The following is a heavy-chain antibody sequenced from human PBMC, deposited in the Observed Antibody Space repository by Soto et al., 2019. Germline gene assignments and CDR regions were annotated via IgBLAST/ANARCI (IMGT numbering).Heavy chain of an antibody. CDR2: IYFDGMTT. J-gene: IGHJ4*02. D-gene: IGHD1-26*01. CDR3: ARGGAMGVDY. V-gene: IGHV3-74*01. Sequence: EVQLVESGGGVVQPGGSLRLSCTASGFTFNTHWMHWVRQSPGTGLVWVSRIYFDGMTTNYADSVKGRLTVSRDNAKNTVSLHVNTLRDEDTAVYYCARGGAMGVDYWGQGTLVTVSS. CDR1: GFTFNTHW.